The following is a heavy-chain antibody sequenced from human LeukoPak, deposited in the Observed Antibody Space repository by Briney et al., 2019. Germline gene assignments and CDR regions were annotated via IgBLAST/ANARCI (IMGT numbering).Heavy chain of an antibody. Sequence: GASVKVSCKASGYTCTSYGISWVRQAPGQGLEWMGWISAYNGNTNYAQKLQGRVTMTTDTSTSTAYMELRSLRSDDTAVYCCARDLLYQVWFGVNNNWFDPWGQGTLVTVSS. CDR3: ARDLLYQVWFGVNNNWFDP. V-gene: IGHV1-18*04. CDR2: ISAYNGNT. J-gene: IGHJ5*02. D-gene: IGHD3-10*01. CDR1: GYTCTSYG.